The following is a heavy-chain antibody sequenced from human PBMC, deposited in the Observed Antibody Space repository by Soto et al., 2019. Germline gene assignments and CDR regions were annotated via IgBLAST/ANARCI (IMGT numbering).Heavy chain of an antibody. D-gene: IGHD3-10*01. CDR2: INPNSGVT. CDR3: AREGVSRYGMDV. CDR1: GYTFTGYY. V-gene: IGHV1-2*04. J-gene: IGHJ6*02. Sequence: ASVKVSCKASGYTFTGYYIHWVRQAPGQGLEWMGWINPNSGVTNYAQKFQGWVTMTRDTSISTAYMELSRLRSDDTAVYYCAREGVSRYGMDVWGQGTTVTVSS.